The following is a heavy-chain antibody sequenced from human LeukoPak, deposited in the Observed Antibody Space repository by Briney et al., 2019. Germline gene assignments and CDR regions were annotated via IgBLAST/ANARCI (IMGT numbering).Heavy chain of an antibody. J-gene: IGHJ3*02. V-gene: IGHV3-13*01. CDR3: ARGQLDFWSGYGAFDI. CDR2: IGTAGDT. D-gene: IGHD3-3*01. CDR1: GFTFSSYD. Sequence: GGSLRLSCAASGFTFSSYDMHWVRQAPGKGLEWVSAIGTAGDTYYPGSVKGRFTISRENAKNSLYLQMNSLRAGDTAVYYCARGQLDFWSGYGAFDIWGQGTMVTVSS.